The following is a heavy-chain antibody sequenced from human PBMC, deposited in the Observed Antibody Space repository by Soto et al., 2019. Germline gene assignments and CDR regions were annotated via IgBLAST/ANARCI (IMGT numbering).Heavy chain of an antibody. CDR1: GYSFTGYY. CDR2: INTNSGDT. CDR3: TTRGETADSHFDF. D-gene: IGHD5-12*01. J-gene: IGHJ4*02. V-gene: IGHV1-2*02. Sequence: ASVKVSCKTSGYSFTGYYMHWVRQAPGQGLEWMGWINTNSGDTKYAQEFQGRVTMTRDTSISTAYMEVNWLRSDDTAVYYCTTRGETADSHFDFWGPGTLVTVSS.